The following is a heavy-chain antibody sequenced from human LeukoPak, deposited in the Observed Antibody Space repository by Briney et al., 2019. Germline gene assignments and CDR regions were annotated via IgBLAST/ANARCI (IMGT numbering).Heavy chain of an antibody. J-gene: IGHJ6*03. D-gene: IGHD6-13*01. CDR3: ARDSSSWLSGYYYMDV. Sequence: GGSLRLSCAASGFTFSSYAMHWVRQAPGKGLEWVAVISYDGSNKYYADSVKGRFTISRDNSKNTLYLQMNSLRAEDTAVYYCARDSSSWLSGYYYMDVWGKGTTVTVSS. V-gene: IGHV3-30*04. CDR1: GFTFSSYA. CDR2: ISYDGSNK.